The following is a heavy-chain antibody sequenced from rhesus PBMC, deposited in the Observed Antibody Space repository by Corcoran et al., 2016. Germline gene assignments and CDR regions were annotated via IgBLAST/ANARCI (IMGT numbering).Heavy chain of an antibody. V-gene: IGHV3-132*01. CDR2: VNIGGGT. Sequence: VEQLMEAGGGWVQPGASLRLPRAASELPLSSYDMHGDRQAPGKGLEWVAAVNIGGGTHYPDSVKGRFTISRDNAKNSMYLQMNSLRAEDTAVYYCVREDGSNYYSLDVWGRGVLVTVSS. CDR1: ELPLSSYD. D-gene: IGHD4-29*01. CDR3: VREDGSNYYSLDV. J-gene: IGHJ5-2*02.